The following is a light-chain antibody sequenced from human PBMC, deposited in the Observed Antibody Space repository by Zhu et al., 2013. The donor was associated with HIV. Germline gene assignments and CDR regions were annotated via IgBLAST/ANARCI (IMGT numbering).Light chain of an antibody. CDR2: QVS. J-gene: IGKJ1*01. CDR1: QGLVHSDGNTY. V-gene: IGKV2-30*02. Sequence: DVVMTQSPLSLPVTLGQPASISCKSSQGLVHSDGNTYLNWFRQRPGQSPRRLFYQVSIRDSGVPDRFSGSGSGTDFTLKISRVEAEDVGVYYCMQALQTPWTFGQGTKVEIK. CDR3: MQALQTPWT.